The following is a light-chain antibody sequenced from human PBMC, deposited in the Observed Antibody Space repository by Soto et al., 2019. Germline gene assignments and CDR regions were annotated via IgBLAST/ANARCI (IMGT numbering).Light chain of an antibody. CDR3: QQANSFPPT. Sequence: DIQMTQSASTLSGSVGDRVTITCRASQTISSWLAWYQQKPGKAPKPLIYKASTLKSGVPSRFSGSASGTDFTLTISSLQPEDFATYYCQQANSFPPTFGPGTKVDI. V-gene: IGKV1-5*03. CDR1: QTISSW. J-gene: IGKJ3*01. CDR2: KAS.